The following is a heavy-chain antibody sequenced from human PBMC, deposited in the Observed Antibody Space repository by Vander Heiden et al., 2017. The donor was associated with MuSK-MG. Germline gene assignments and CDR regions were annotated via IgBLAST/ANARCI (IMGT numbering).Heavy chain of an antibody. J-gene: IGHJ4*02. V-gene: IGHV3-23*01. Sequence: EVLLLESGGGSVQPGGSLRLSCAASGFNFSPYVMPLVRQAPGKGLGWVSAITGSGGGAYYADSVKGRFTISRDNSKNTLYLQMNSLRAEDTAVYCCSKGLAAGGTSRWLADSWGQGTLVTVSS. CDR1: GFNFSPYV. CDR2: ITGSGGGA. CDR3: SKGLAAGGTSRWLADS. D-gene: IGHD6-13*01.